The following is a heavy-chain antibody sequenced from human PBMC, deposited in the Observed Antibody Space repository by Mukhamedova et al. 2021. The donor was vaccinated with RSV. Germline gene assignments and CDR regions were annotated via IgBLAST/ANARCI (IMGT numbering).Heavy chain of an antibody. CDR1: GFTFSTYG. V-gene: IGHV3-33*06. J-gene: IGHJ4*02. D-gene: IGHD1-26*01. CDR3: AKEGGSYGIDY. CDR2: IWYDGTKT. Sequence: GFTFSTYGMNWVRQAPGKGLEWVTFIWYDGTKTYYADSVKGRFTISRDNSKNTLFLQMNSLRAEDTGCYYCAKEGGSYGIDYWVQG.